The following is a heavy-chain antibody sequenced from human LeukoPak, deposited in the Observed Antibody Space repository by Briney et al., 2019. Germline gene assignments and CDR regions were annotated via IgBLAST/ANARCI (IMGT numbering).Heavy chain of an antibody. CDR1: GFTFSTYA. D-gene: IGHD6-19*01. J-gene: IGHJ6*02. V-gene: IGHV3-64*01. CDR2: ISTNGGST. Sequence: GGSLRLSCAASGFTFSTYAMHWVRQAPGKGLEYVSGISTNGGSTYYANSVKGRFTISRDNSKNTLYLQMGSLRAEDMAVYYCARGLAVAGNCMDVWGQGTTVTVSS. CDR3: ARGLAVAGNCMDV.